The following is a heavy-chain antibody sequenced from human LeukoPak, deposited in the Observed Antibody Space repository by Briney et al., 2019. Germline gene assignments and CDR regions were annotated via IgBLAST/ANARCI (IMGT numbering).Heavy chain of an antibody. CDR1: GFTFSSYW. CDR2: INSDESST. CDR3: VREGIAVGRNWFDP. J-gene: IGHJ5*02. Sequence: PGGSLRLSCAASGFTFSSYWMHWVRQAPGKGLVWVSRINSDESSTSYADSVKGRFTISRDNAKNTLYLQMNSLRAEDTAVYYCVREGIAVGRNWFDPWGQGTLVTVSS. D-gene: IGHD6-19*01. V-gene: IGHV3-74*01.